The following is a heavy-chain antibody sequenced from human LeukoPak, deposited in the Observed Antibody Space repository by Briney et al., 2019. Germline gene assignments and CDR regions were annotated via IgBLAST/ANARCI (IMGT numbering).Heavy chain of an antibody. CDR1: GGSISSSSYY. Sequence: SETLSLTCTVSGGSISSSSYYWGWIRQPPGKGLEWIGSIYYSGSTYYNPSLKSRVTISVDTSKNQFSLKLSSVTAADTAVYYCARDLRTGYYYYGMDVWGQGTTVTVSS. V-gene: IGHV4-39*07. J-gene: IGHJ6*02. CDR2: IYYSGST. D-gene: IGHD2-8*02. CDR3: ARDLRTGYYYYGMDV.